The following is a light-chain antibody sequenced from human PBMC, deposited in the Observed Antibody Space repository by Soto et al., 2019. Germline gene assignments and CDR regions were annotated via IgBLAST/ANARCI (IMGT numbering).Light chain of an antibody. CDR3: SSYTGSSTPV. J-gene: IGLJ3*02. CDR1: SIDVGGYNY. CDR2: EVS. Sequence: QSALTQRASVSGSPGQSITISCTGTSIDVGGYNYVSWYQHHPGKAPKLMIYEVSNRPSGVSNRFSGSKSGNTASLTISGLQAEDEADYYCSSYTGSSTPVFGVGTKLTVL. V-gene: IGLV2-14*01.